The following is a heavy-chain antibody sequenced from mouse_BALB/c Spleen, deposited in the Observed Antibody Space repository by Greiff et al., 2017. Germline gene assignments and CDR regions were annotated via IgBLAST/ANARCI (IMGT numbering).Heavy chain of an antibody. D-gene: IGHD2-10*01. CDR1: GFSLTSYG. CDR3: ARSSAYYGNYGAY. J-gene: IGHJ3*01. V-gene: IGHV2-2*02. Sequence: QVQLQQSGPGLVQPSQSLSITCTVSGFSLTSYGVHWVRQSPGKGLEWLGVIWSGGSTDYNAAFISRLSISKDNSKSQVFFKMNSLQANDTAIYYCARSSAYYGNYGAYWGQGTLVTVSA. CDR2: IWSGGST.